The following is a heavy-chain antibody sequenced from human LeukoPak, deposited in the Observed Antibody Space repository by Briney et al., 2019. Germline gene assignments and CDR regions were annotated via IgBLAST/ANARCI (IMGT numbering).Heavy chain of an antibody. CDR2: IKSKTDGGTT. CDR3: VGYCSGGNCPNAFDI. CDR1: GFTFSNAW. Sequence: PGGSLRLSCAASGFTFSNAWMNWVRQAPGNGLEWLGRIKSKTDGGTTDYAAPVKGRFTISRDDSKNTLYLQMNSLKTEDTAVYYCVGYCSGGNCPNAFDIWGQGTMVTVSS. V-gene: IGHV3-15*01. J-gene: IGHJ3*02. D-gene: IGHD2-15*01.